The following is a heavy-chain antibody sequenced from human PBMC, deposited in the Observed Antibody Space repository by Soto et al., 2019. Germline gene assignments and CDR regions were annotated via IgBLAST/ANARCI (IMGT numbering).Heavy chain of an antibody. D-gene: IGHD6-6*01. CDR2: VYHGETT. V-gene: IGHV4-30-4*01. CDR1: GDFIGSGDYY. Sequence: QVHLQESGPGLLKPSQTLSLTCDVSGDFIGSGDYYWTWIRQPPGKGLEYIGYVYHGETTYYNPSLKSRVTTTIDKSKNQFSLRLTSVTAADTAVYYCARVKQLVPWYFDLWGRGTVVSVSS. J-gene: IGHJ2*01. CDR3: ARVKQLVPWYFDL.